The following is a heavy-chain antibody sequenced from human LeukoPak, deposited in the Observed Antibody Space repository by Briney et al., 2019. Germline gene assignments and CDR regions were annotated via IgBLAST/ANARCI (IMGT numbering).Heavy chain of an antibody. D-gene: IGHD4-23*01. V-gene: IGHV4-31*03. Sequence: SETLSLTCTVSGGSISSGGYYWSWIRQHPGKGLEWIGYIYYSGSTYYNPSLKSRLTISVDTSKNQFSLKLSSVTAADTAVYYCARTTVVAKYFDYWGQGTLVTVSS. CDR2: IYYSGST. CDR1: GGSISSGGYY. J-gene: IGHJ4*02. CDR3: ARTTVVAKYFDY.